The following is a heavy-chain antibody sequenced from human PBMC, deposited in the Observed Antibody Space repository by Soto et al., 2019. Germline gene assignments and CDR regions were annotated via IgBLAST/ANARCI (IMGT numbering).Heavy chain of an antibody. Sequence: GGSLRLSCAASGFTFRIYAMSWVRQAPGKGLEWVSTITGNGGTSYADFVRGRFTISRDNSKNTLYLQMNSLRAEDTAVYYCAKDAPGSGWLSDYWGQGTLVTVSS. CDR3: AKDAPGSGWLSDY. J-gene: IGHJ4*02. CDR2: ITGNGGT. V-gene: IGHV3-23*01. CDR1: GFTFRIYA. D-gene: IGHD3-22*01.